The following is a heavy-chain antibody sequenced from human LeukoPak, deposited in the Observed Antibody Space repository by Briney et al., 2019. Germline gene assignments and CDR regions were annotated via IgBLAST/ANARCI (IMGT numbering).Heavy chain of an antibody. V-gene: IGHV1-18*01. D-gene: IGHD4-17*01. J-gene: IGHJ4*02. CDR1: GYTFTIYG. CDR2: INAYNGNT. Sequence: GASVKVSCQASGYTFTIYGSTWVRQAPGQGLEGMGWINAYNGNTNYAQKLQGRVTMTTDTSTSTAYMQLRSLRSDDTAVYYCARDYGDYVPFDYWGQGTLVTVSS. CDR3: ARDYGDYVPFDY.